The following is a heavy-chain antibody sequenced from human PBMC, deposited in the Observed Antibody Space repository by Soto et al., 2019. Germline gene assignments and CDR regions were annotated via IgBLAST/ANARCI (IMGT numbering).Heavy chain of an antibody. Sequence: GESLKISCAASGFTFSSYSMNWVRQAPGKGLEWVSYISSSSSTIYYADSVKGRFTISRDNAKNSLYLQMNSLRDEDTAVYYCARDKSPYNWNYDAFDIWGQGTMVTVSS. CDR2: ISSSSSTI. CDR1: GFTFSSYS. V-gene: IGHV3-48*02. J-gene: IGHJ3*02. D-gene: IGHD1-7*01. CDR3: ARDKSPYNWNYDAFDI.